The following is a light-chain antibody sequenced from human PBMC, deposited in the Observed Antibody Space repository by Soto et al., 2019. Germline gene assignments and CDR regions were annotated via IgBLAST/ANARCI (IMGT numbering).Light chain of an antibody. V-gene: IGKV1-6*01. Sequence: AIQMTQSTSSLSASVGDRVTITCRARQDMRNVLCWYQQKPGKAPKLLIYAASTLQNDVPSRFSGSGSGTDFTLPISCLQPEDFAAYYCLQDYVWPFSFGGGTRVEIQ. CDR3: LQDYVWPFS. CDR2: AAS. CDR1: QDMRNV. J-gene: IGKJ4*01.